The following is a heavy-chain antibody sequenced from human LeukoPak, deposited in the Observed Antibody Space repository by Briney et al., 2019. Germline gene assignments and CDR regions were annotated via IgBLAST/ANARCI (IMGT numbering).Heavy chain of an antibody. Sequence: SETLSLTCTVSGGSISSSNSHWGWIRQPPGRGLEWIGSMSNSGSTYYNPSLNSRVTISVDTSKNQFSLKVSSVTAADTAVYYCARGLSIAAGANWGQGTLVTVSS. CDR1: GGSISSSNSH. CDR3: ARGLSIAAGAN. J-gene: IGHJ4*02. CDR2: MSNSGST. D-gene: IGHD6-13*01. V-gene: IGHV4-39*07.